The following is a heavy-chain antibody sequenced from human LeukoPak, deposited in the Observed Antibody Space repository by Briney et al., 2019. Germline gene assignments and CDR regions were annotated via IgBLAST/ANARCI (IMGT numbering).Heavy chain of an antibody. CDR2: IIPIFGIA. D-gene: IGHD4-11*01. Sequence: SVKVSCKASGGTFNSYAISWVRQAPGQGLEWMGRIIPIFGIANYAQKFQGRVTITADKSTSTAYMELSSLRFEDTAVYYCARDSDTVTREYYFDYWGQGTLVTVSS. V-gene: IGHV1-69*04. J-gene: IGHJ4*02. CDR3: ARDSDTVTREYYFDY. CDR1: GGTFNSYA.